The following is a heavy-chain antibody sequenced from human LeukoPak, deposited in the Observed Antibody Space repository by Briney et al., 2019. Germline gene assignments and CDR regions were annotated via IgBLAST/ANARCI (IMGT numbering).Heavy chain of an antibody. CDR1: GFTFSDYY. Sequence: GGSLRLSCAASGFTFSDYYMSWIRQAPGKGLEWVSYISSSSSYTNCADSVKGRFTISRDNAKNSLYLQMNSLRAEDTAVYYCARADCGGDCYEASGYFDYWGQGTLVTVSS. J-gene: IGHJ4*02. CDR3: ARADCGGDCYEASGYFDY. D-gene: IGHD2-21*02. V-gene: IGHV3-11*06. CDR2: ISSSSSYT.